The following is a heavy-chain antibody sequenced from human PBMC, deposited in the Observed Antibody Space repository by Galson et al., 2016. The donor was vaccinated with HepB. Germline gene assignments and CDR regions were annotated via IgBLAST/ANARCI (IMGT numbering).Heavy chain of an antibody. CDR2: ISGYNGDT. D-gene: IGHD6-19*01. V-gene: IGHV1-18*01. J-gene: IGHJ4*02. CDR3: ARDVGGWCDY. Sequence: SVKVSCKASGYTFTDFGITWVRQAPGQGLEWMGWISGYNGDTNYAQKLQGRVTVTTDTSTTTVYLELSSLISDDPAVYYCARDVGGWCDYWGQGTLVTVSS. CDR1: GYTFTDFG.